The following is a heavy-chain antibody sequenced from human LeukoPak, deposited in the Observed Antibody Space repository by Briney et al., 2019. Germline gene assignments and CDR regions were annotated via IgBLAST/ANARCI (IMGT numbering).Heavy chain of an antibody. D-gene: IGHD6-19*01. CDR3: AKDQGSSSGWYSRDGFAL. Sequence: PGGSLRLSCAASGFTFSSYSMNWVRQAPGKGLEWVSYISSSSSTIYYADSVKGRFTISRDNAKNSLYLQMNSLRAEDTAVYYCAKDQGSSSGWYSRDGFALWGRGTMVTVSS. CDR2: ISSSSSTI. CDR1: GFTFSSYS. V-gene: IGHV3-48*01. J-gene: IGHJ3*01.